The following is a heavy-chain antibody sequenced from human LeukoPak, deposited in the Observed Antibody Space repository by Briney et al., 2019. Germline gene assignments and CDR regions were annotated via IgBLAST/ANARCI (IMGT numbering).Heavy chain of an antibody. Sequence: GASVKVSCKASGYTFTSYGISWVRQAPGQGLEWMGWINPNSGGTNYAQKFQGWVTMTRDTSISTAYMELSRLRSDDTAVYYCARSAPWEGDGSGQYDYWGQGTLVTVSS. CDR3: ARSAPWEGDGSGQYDY. CDR1: GYTFTSYG. V-gene: IGHV1-2*04. D-gene: IGHD3-10*01. J-gene: IGHJ4*02. CDR2: INPNSGGT.